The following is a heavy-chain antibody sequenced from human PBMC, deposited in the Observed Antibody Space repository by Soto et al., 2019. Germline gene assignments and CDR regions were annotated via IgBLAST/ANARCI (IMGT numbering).Heavy chain of an antibody. D-gene: IGHD5-12*01. CDR3: AREDIVATRTLDY. CDR1: GCTFTSYG. CDR2: ISAYNGDV. V-gene: IGHV1-18*01. J-gene: IGHJ4*02. Sequence: ASVKVSCKASGCTFTSYGVSWVRQAPGQGLEWVAWISAYNGDVNFAQSVQGRVTMTTDTSTSTGYIELRSLRSDDTAVYYCAREDIVATRTLDYWGQANLLTLSS.